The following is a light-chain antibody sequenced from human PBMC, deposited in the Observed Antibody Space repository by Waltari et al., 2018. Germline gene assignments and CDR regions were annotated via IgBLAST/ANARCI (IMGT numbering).Light chain of an antibody. V-gene: IGKV1-39*01. J-gene: IGKJ3*01. CDR3: QQSHSPPFT. CDR2: AAS. Sequence: DIQMTQSPSSLSASVGDRVTITCRASQGISTFLNWYQQRPGKAPGLLIYAASSLQSGVPSGFSGSGSGTDFTLTISSLQPEDFATYYCQQSHSPPFTFGPGTKVDIK. CDR1: QGISTF.